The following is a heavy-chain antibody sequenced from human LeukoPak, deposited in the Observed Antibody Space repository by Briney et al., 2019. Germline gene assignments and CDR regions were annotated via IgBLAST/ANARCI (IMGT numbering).Heavy chain of an antibody. J-gene: IGHJ4*02. CDR1: GFSFSSYA. CDR2: ISDRSGNT. Sequence: GGSLGLSCGAFGFSFSSYAFAMSWVRQAPGKGLEWVSAISDRSGNTYYADSVKGRFTISRDTSRNTLYLQMNTLRPEDTAIYYCVKESRGSDSSSWAFDYWGQGTLVTVSS. V-gene: IGHV3-23*01. D-gene: IGHD6-13*01. CDR3: VKESRGSDSSSWAFDY.